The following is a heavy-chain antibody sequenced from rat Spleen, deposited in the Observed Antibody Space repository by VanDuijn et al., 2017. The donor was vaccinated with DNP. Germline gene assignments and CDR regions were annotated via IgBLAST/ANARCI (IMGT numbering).Heavy chain of an antibody. CDR2: ISPSGGST. D-gene: IGHD1-10*01. CDR1: GFIFSDYY. Sequence: EVQLVETGGGLVQPGRSLKISCAASGFIFSDYYMAWVRQAPKKGLEWVATISPSGGSTYYRDSVRGRFTISRDNAKSTLYLQRDSLRSEDTATYYCARRGYTNYFDYWGQGTLVTVSS. V-gene: IGHV5-25*01. J-gene: IGHJ3*01. CDR3: ARRGYTNYFDY.